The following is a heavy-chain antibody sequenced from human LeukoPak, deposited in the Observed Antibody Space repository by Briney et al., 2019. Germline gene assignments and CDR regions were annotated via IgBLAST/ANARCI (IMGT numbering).Heavy chain of an antibody. CDR2: INHSGST. CDR1: GGSFSDYY. V-gene: IGHV4-34*01. Sequence: SETLSLTCAVYGGSFSDYYWSWIRQPPGKGLEWIGEINHSGSTNYNPSLKSRVTISVDTSKNQFSLKLSSVTAADTAVYYCARVREYISDIWYYYGMDVWGQGTTVTVSS. J-gene: IGHJ6*02. D-gene: IGHD3/OR15-3a*01. CDR3: ARVREYISDIWYYYGMDV.